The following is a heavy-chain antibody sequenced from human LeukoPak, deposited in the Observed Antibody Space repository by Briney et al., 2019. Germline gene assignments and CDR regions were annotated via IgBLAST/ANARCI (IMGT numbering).Heavy chain of an antibody. J-gene: IGHJ4*02. CDR2: IYYSGST. CDR3: ARDGGRDSSGYYTDY. D-gene: IGHD3-22*01. Sequence: KPSETLSLTCTVFGGSISSYYWSWIRQPPGKGLEWIGYIYYSGSTNYNPSLKSRVTISVDTSKNQFSLKLSSVTAADTAVYYCARDGGRDSSGYYTDYWGQGTLVTVSS. V-gene: IGHV4-59*01. CDR1: GGSISSYY.